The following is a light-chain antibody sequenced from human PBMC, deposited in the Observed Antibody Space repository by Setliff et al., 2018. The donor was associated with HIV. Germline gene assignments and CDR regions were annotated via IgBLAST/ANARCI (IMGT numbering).Light chain of an antibody. CDR2: EVT. CDR3: CSHAGSYTYV. J-gene: IGLJ1*01. Sequence: QSALTQPASVSGSPGQSITISCTGSSSDVGSYDLVSWYQQHPGEAPKLLIYEVTKRPSGVSNRFSGSKSGNTASLTIFGLQAEDEADYYCCSHAGSYTYVFGTGTKVTVL. CDR1: SSDVGSYDL. V-gene: IGLV2-23*02.